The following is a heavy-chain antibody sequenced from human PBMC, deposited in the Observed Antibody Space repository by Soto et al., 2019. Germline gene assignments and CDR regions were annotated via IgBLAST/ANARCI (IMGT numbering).Heavy chain of an antibody. Sequence: GGSLRLSCAASGFSFSISPMHWVRQAPGKGPEWVALISYDGTNKFYADSVKGRFTISRDNSKSTLYLQEDSLRPEDAAVYYCARDPKTSGGQHWAFNYFDSWGQGTLVTVSS. D-gene: IGHD7-27*01. V-gene: IGHV3-30-3*01. CDR2: ISYDGTNK. CDR3: ARDPKTSGGQHWAFNYFDS. CDR1: GFSFSISP. J-gene: IGHJ4*02.